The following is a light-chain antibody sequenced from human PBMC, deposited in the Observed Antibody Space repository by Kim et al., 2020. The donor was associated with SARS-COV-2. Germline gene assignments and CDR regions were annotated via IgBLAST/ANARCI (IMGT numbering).Light chain of an antibody. J-gene: IGLJ2*01. CDR3: QAWDSSTGV. CDR2: QDS. CDR1: KLGDKY. V-gene: IGLV3-1*01. Sequence: SYELTQPPSVSVSPGQTASITCSGDKLGDKYACWYQQKPGQSPVLVIYQDSKRPSGIPERFSGSNSGNTATLTISGSQAMDEADYYCQAWDSSTGVFGGGTQVNVL.